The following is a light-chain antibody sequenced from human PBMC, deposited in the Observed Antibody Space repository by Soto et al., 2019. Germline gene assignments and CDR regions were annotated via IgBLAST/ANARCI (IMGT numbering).Light chain of an antibody. Sequence: QSVRTQPPSVSAAPGQRLTISCSGSSSNIGGNSVSWYQQLPGTAPKLLIYDDDKRPSGIPDRFSGSKSGTSATLGITGFQTGDEADYYCGSWDSSLSAYVVGTGTKV. CDR1: SSNIGGNS. CDR3: GSWDSSLSAYV. J-gene: IGLJ1*01. CDR2: DDD. V-gene: IGLV1-51*01.